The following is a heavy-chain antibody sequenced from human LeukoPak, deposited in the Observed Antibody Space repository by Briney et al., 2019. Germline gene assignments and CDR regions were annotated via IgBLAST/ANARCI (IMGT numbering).Heavy chain of an antibody. V-gene: IGHV3-9*01. D-gene: IGHD3-10*01. CDR2: ISWNSGST. Sequence: GRSLRLSCAASGFTFDDYAMHWVRQAPGKGLEWVSGISWNSGSTAYADSVKGRFTISRDNAKNSLYLQMNSLRAEDTALYYCAKGMRNYYGSGSYYTAADFWGQGTLVTVSS. CDR1: GFTFDDYA. CDR3: AKGMRNYYGSGSYYTAADF. J-gene: IGHJ4*02.